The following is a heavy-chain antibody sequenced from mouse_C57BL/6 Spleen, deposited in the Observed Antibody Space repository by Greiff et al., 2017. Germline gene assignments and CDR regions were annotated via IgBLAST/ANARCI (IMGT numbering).Heavy chain of an antibody. CDR3: AIDSSGYYFDY. Sequence: QVQLKESGPELVKPGASVKISCKASGYAFSSSWMNWVKQRPGKGLEWIGRIYPGDGDTNYNGKFKGKATLTADKSSSTAYMQLSSLTSEDSAVYFCAIDSSGYYFDYWGQGTTLTVSS. V-gene: IGHV1-82*01. CDR1: GYAFSSSW. D-gene: IGHD3-2*02. CDR2: IYPGDGDT. J-gene: IGHJ2*01.